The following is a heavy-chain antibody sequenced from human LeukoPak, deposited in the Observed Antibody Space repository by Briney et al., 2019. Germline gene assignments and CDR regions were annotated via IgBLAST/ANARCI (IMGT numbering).Heavy chain of an antibody. D-gene: IGHD2-2*01. CDR2: ISWNSGSI. CDR1: GFTFDGYA. V-gene: IGHV3-9*01. Sequence: PGGSLRLSCAASGFTFDGYAMHWVRQAPGKGLEWVSGISWNSGSIGYADSVKGRFTISRDNAKNSLYLQMNSLRAEDTALYYCVKDTLSAAALELPNYYGMDVWGQGTTVTVSS. J-gene: IGHJ6*02. CDR3: VKDTLSAAALELPNYYGMDV.